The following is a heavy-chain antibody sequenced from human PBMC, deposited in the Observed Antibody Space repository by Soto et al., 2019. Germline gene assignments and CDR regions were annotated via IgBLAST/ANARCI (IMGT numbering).Heavy chain of an antibody. CDR3: ATSRGGSGGYVDV. CDR1: GFTSTTYD. CDR2: MDPQSGDT. V-gene: IGHV1-8*02. Sequence: QMQLVQSGAELKKPGASVMLSCKASGFTSTTYDITWVRQATGQGLEWMGWMDPQSGDTGSAQKFQGRVTVTRNTSRSTAYMELSSLRSDDTAVYYCATSRGGSGGYVDVWGTGTTVTVSS. J-gene: IGHJ6*03. D-gene: IGHD3-10*01.